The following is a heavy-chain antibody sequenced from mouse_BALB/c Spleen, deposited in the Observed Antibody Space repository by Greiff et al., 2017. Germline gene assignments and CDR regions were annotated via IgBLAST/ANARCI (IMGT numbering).Heavy chain of an antibody. D-gene: IGHD2-13*01. CDR1: GYTFTSYW. J-gene: IGHJ4*01. CDR3: ARKKDGGYEAMDY. Sequence: QVQLKESGAELAKPGASVKMSCKASGYTFTSYWMHWVKQRPGQGLEWIGYINPSTGYTEYNQKFKDKATLTADKSSSTAYMQLSSLTSEDSAVYYCARKKDGGYEAMDYWGQGTTVTVSS. V-gene: IGHV1-7*01. CDR2: INPSTGYT.